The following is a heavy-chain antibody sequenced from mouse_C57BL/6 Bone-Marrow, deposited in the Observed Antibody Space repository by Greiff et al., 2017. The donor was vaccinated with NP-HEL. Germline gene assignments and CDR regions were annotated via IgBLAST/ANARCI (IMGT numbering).Heavy chain of an antibody. CDR2: ISDGGSYT. CDR3: ARDYYGILDY. D-gene: IGHD1-1*01. Sequence: EVQLVESGGGLVKPGGSLKLSCAASGFTFSSYAMSWVRQTPEKRLEWVATISDGGSYTYSPDNVKGRFTISRDNAKNNLYLQMGHLKSEDTAMYYCARDYYGILDYWGQGTTLTVSS. V-gene: IGHV5-4*01. CDR1: GFTFSSYA. J-gene: IGHJ2*01.